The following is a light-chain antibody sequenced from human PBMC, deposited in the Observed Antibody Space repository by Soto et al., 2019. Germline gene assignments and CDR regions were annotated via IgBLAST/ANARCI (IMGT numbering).Light chain of an antibody. CDR2: GVS. J-gene: IGLJ1*01. CDR1: SSDVGGYDS. Sequence: LTQPASVSGSPGQSITISCTGTSSDVGGYDSVSWYQQHPGKAPKLLIYGVSYRPSGISPHFSGSKSGNTASLTISGLQTEDEADYYCTSFPTTFTEVFGSATKVTVL. V-gene: IGLV2-14*01. CDR3: TSFPTTFTEV.